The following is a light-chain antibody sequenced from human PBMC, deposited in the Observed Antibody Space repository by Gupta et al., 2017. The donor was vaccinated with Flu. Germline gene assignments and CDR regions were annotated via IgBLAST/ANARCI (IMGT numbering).Light chain of an antibody. J-gene: IGLJ3*02. Sequence: QSVLTQPPSASGSPGQSVTSSCTGTSSDVGGYNNVSWYQQHPGKAHKLMIYEVNQRAAGVPDRFSGSQSGNTASLTVSGLRAEDEADYYGSSCAYLNSWMFGGGTKLTVL. CDR3: SSCAYLNSWM. V-gene: IGLV2-8*01. CDR1: SSDVGGYNN. CDR2: EVN.